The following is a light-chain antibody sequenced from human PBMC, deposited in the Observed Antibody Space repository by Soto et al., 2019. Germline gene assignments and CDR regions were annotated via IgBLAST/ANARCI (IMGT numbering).Light chain of an antibody. CDR3: QAWDSSSVV. V-gene: IGLV3-1*01. CDR2: QDS. CDR1: KLGDKY. Sequence: SYELTQPPSVSVSPGQTASITCSGDKLGDKYACWYQQKPGQSPVLVIYQDSKRPSKIPERFSGSNSGNTATLTISGTQARDEADYYCQAWDSSSVVFGGGTKLTVL. J-gene: IGLJ2*01.